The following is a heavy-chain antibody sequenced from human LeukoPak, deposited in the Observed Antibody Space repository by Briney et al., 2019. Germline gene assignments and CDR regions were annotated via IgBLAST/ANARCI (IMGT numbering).Heavy chain of an antibody. D-gene: IGHD4-11*01. CDR3: ARSTVTTRWSSGWYFDL. V-gene: IGHV1-46*01. CDR2: INPSGGST. J-gene: IGHJ2*01. Sequence: RASVKVFCKASGYIFTSYYMHWVRQAPGQGLEWMGIINPSGGSTSYAQKFQGRVTMTRDTSTSTVYMELSSLRSEDTAVYYCARSTVTTRWSSGWYFDLWGRGTLVTVSS. CDR1: GYIFTSYY.